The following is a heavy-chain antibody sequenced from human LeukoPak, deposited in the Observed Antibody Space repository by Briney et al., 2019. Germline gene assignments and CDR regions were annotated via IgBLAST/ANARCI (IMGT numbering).Heavy chain of an antibody. J-gene: IGHJ4*02. CDR1: GGSFSGYY. Sequence: PSETLSLTCAVYGGSFSGYYWSWIRQPPGKGLEWIGEINHSGSTNYNPSLKSRVTISVDTSKNQFSLKLSSVTAADTAVYYCAYEYYYDSSGQAVEPNFDYWGQGTLVTVSS. V-gene: IGHV4-34*01. CDR3: AYEYYYDSSGQAVEPNFDY. D-gene: IGHD3-22*01. CDR2: INHSGST.